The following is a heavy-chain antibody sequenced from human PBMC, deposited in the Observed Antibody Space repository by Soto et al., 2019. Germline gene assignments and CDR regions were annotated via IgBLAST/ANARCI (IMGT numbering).Heavy chain of an antibody. CDR2: ISSSSSTI. CDR1: GFTFSSYS. CDR3: ARDGITMVRGVIQSDAFDI. J-gene: IGHJ3*02. Sequence: GESLKISCAASGFTFSSYSMNWVRQAPGKGLEWVSYISSSSSTIYYADSVKGRFTISRDNAKNSLYLQMNSLRAEDTAVYYCARDGITMVRGVIQSDAFDIWGRGTMVTVSS. V-gene: IGHV3-48*01. D-gene: IGHD3-10*01.